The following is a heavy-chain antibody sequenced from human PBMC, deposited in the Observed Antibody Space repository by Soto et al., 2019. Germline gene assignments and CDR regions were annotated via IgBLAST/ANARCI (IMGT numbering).Heavy chain of an antibody. CDR1: GYRFTSYW. CDR3: ARKDKSGYFNWFDP. J-gene: IGHJ5*02. Sequence: PGESLKISCRTSGYRFTSYWIAWVRQMPGKGLEWMGIIFPSDSDTRYSPSFQGQVTISADRATSTVFLQWASLKASDTAVYFCARKDKSGYFNWFDPWGQGTLVTVSS. D-gene: IGHD3-22*01. V-gene: IGHV5-51*01. CDR2: IFPSDSDT.